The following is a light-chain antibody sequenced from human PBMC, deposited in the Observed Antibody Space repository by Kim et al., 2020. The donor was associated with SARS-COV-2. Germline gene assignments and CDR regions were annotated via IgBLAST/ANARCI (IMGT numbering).Light chain of an antibody. CDR1: SNDVGYYNY. CDR2: EVT. J-gene: IGLJ1*01. Sequence: QSVTSSCTVTSNDVGYYNYVSWYQHRPGKGPKVLIYEVTKRPSGVPDRFSGSRSGNTAFLTVSGLQAEDEADYYCSSYAGTNRPFVFGTGTKVTVL. CDR3: SSYAGTNRPFV. V-gene: IGLV2-8*01.